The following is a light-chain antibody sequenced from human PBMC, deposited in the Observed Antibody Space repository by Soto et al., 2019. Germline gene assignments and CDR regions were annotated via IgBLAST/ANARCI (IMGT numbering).Light chain of an antibody. J-gene: IGKJ1*01. CDR2: DAS. CDR3: QQRSNWPPWT. CDR1: QSVSSY. V-gene: IGKV3-11*01. Sequence: EIVLTQSPATLSLSPGERATLSCRASQSVSSYLAWYQQKPGQAPRLLIYDASNSATGIPARFSGSGSGTDFTRTISRLEPEDFAGYYCQQRSNWPPWTFGQGTKVEIK.